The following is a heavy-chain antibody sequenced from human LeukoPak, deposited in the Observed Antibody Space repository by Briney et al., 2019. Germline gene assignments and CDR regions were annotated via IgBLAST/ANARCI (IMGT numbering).Heavy chain of an antibody. V-gene: IGHV3-21*01. CDR2: ISSSSSYI. Sequence: GGSLRLSCAASGLTFSSYSMNWVRQAPGKGLEWVSSISSSSSYIYYADSVKGRFTISRDNAKNSLYLQMNSLRAEDTAVYYCARDLAYSGYDLEASDYWGQGTLVTVSS. CDR1: GLTFSSYS. CDR3: ARDLAYSGYDLEASDY. J-gene: IGHJ4*02. D-gene: IGHD5-12*01.